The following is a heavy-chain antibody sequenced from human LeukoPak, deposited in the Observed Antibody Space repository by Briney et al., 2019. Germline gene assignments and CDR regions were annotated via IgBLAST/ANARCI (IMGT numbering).Heavy chain of an antibody. D-gene: IGHD3-22*01. CDR2: IHPSGINT. CDR1: GFNFMQYG. Sequence: GGTLRLSCVGSGFNFMQYGMMWVRQAPGKGLEWVSTIHPSGINTHHADSVKGRFTISRDNSKNTLYLQMNSLRAEDTAVYYCARDLDYYDDSGYQTYYFDYWGQGTLVTVSS. J-gene: IGHJ4*02. V-gene: IGHV3-23*05. CDR3: ARDLDYYDDSGYQTYYFDY.